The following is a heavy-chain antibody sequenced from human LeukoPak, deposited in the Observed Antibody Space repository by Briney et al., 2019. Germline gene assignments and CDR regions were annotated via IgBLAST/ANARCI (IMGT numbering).Heavy chain of an antibody. D-gene: IGHD3-10*01. CDR1: GGSISSSRYF. Sequence: SKTLSLTCSVSGGSISSSRYFWGWIRQSPGKGLEWIGSIYSSGNAYYNPSLKSRVTISADTSKNQISLKLSSVTAADTAVYYCARGVPRAPRYDSGSFYESVYRWFDPWGQGTLVIVSS. V-gene: IGHV4-39*07. J-gene: IGHJ5*02. CDR3: ARGVPRAPRYDSGSFYESVYRWFDP. CDR2: IYSSGNA.